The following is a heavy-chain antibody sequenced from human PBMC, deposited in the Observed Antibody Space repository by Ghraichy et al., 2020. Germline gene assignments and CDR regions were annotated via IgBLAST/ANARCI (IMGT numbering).Heavy chain of an antibody. CDR1: GFTFNEFA. J-gene: IGHJ6*02. Sequence: GGSLRLSCAASGFTFNEFAMTWVRQAQGKGLEWVSGILGSGETTYYGESVKGRFTIYRDNSKNTVYLQMDSLRAEDTAVYYCAKERVRAYYYYGMDVWGQGTTVTVSS. D-gene: IGHD3-3*01. CDR2: ILGSGETT. CDR3: AKERVRAYYYYGMDV. V-gene: IGHV3-23*01.